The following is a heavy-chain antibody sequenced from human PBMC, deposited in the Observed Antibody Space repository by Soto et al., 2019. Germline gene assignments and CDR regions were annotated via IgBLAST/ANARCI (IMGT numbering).Heavy chain of an antibody. CDR2: IDPSDSYT. CDR3: ASRGVGQLVLYYGMDV. Sequence: GESLKISCKGSGYSFTSYWISWVRQMPGKGLEWMGRIDPSDSYTNYSPSFQGHVTISADKSTSTAYLQWSSLKASDTAMYYCASRGVGQLVLYYGMDVWGQGTTVTVSS. D-gene: IGHD6-13*01. J-gene: IGHJ6*02. V-gene: IGHV5-10-1*01. CDR1: GYSFTSYW.